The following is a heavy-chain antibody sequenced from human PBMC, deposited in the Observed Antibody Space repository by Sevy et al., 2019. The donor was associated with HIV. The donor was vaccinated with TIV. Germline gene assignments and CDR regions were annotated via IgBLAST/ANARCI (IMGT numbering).Heavy chain of an antibody. J-gene: IGHJ4*02. CDR3: ARYCSSTSCYAPPFDY. CDR1: GYTFTSYG. V-gene: IGHV1-18*01. Sequence: ASVKVSCKASGYTFTSYGISWVRQAPGQGLEWMGWISAYNGNTNYAQKLQGRVTMTRDTSISTAYMELSRLRSDDTAVYYCARYCSSTSCYAPPFDYWGQGTLVTVSS. CDR2: ISAYNGNT. D-gene: IGHD2-2*01.